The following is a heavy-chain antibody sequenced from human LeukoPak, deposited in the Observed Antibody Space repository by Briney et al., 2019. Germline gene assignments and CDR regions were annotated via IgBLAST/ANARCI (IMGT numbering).Heavy chain of an antibody. J-gene: IGHJ4*02. CDR2: ISGSGGST. Sequence: SGGSLRLSCAASGFTFSSYSMNWVRQAPGKGLEWASTISGSGGSTYYADSVKGRFTISRDNSKNTLYLQMNSLRAEDTAVYYCAKDHMYYDFWSGYTYYFDYWGQGTLVTVSS. D-gene: IGHD3-3*01. CDR1: GFTFSSYS. CDR3: AKDHMYYDFWSGYTYYFDY. V-gene: IGHV3-23*01.